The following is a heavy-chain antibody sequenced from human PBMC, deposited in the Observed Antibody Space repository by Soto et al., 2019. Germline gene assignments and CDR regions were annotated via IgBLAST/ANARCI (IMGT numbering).Heavy chain of an antibody. CDR1: GYTFTSYG. Sequence: QVQLVQSGAAVKKPGASVKVSCKASGYTFTSYGFSWVRQAPGQGLEWMGWISAYNGNTNYAQKLQGRVTMTTDTSTSTAYMELRSLRSDDTAVSSCASYPLNSYYYGMDVWGKGTTVTVSS. CDR3: ASYPLNSYYYGMDV. J-gene: IGHJ6*04. V-gene: IGHV1-18*01. CDR2: ISAYNGNT.